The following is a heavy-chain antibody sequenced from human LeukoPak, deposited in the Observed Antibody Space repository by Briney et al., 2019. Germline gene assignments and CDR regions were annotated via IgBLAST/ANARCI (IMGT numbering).Heavy chain of an antibody. CDR1: GFTFDDYA. D-gene: IGHD6-6*01. CDR3: ASGVYHFDH. V-gene: IGHV3-7*01. J-gene: IGHJ4*02. CDR2: MNEDGSEK. Sequence: GGSLRLSCAASGFTFDDYAMHWVRQAPGKGLEWVANMNEDGSEKYYLNSVKGRFTISRDNAKNSVYLQMNSLRAEDTAVYYCASGVYHFDHWGQGTLVTVSS.